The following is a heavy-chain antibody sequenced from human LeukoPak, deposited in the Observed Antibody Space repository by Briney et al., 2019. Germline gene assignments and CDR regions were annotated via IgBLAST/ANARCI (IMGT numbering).Heavy chain of an antibody. V-gene: IGHV3-23*01. CDR2: ISGSGGST. Sequence: GGSLRLSCAASGFTFSSYAMSWVRQAPGKGLEWVSAISGSGGSTYYADSVKGRFTISRDNSKNSLFLQMDSLRAEDTAVYYCAAGYTSSWLLDYWGQGTLVTVSS. CDR3: AAGYTSSWLLDY. J-gene: IGHJ4*02. D-gene: IGHD6-13*01. CDR1: GFTFSSYA.